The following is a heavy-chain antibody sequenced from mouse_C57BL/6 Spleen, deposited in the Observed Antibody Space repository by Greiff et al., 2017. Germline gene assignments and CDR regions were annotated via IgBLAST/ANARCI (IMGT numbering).Heavy chain of an antibody. CDR3: ANYYGSSYGAMEY. D-gene: IGHD1-1*01. CDR2: IYPGSGST. V-gene: IGHV1-55*01. Sequence: VQLQQPGAELVKPGASVKMSCKASGYTFTSYWITWVKQRPGQGLEWIGDIYPGSGSTNYNEKFKSKATLTVDTSSSTAYMQLSSLTSEDSAVYYCANYYGSSYGAMEYWGQGTSVTVSS. CDR1: GYTFTSYW. J-gene: IGHJ4*01.